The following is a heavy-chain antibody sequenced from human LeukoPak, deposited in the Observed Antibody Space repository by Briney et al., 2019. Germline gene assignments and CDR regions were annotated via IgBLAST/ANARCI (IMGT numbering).Heavy chain of an antibody. CDR1: GFTFSSYA. J-gene: IGHJ5*02. Sequence: SGGSLRLSCAASGFTFSSYAMHWVRQAPGKGLEWVAVISYDGSNKYYADSVKGRFTISRANSKNTLYLQMNSLRAEDTAVYYCARDPSVSTAMVTYPWGQGTLVTVSS. D-gene: IGHD5-18*01. CDR2: ISYDGSNK. CDR3: ARDPSVSTAMVTYP. V-gene: IGHV3-30-3*01.